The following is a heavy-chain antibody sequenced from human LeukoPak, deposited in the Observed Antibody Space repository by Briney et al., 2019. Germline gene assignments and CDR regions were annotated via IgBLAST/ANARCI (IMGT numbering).Heavy chain of an antibody. V-gene: IGHV3-48*03. CDR3: ARVTLYSSSSSDY. J-gene: IGHJ4*02. CDR2: ISSSGSTI. Sequence: GGSLRLSCAASGFTFSSYEMNWVRQAPGKGLEGVSYISSSGSTIYYADSVKGRFTISRDNAKNSLYLQMNSLRAEDTAVYYCARVTLYSSSSSDYWGQGTLVTVSS. CDR1: GFTFSSYE. D-gene: IGHD6-6*01.